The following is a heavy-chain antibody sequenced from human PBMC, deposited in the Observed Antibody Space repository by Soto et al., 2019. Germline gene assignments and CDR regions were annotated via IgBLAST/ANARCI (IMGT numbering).Heavy chain of an antibody. V-gene: IGHV3-30*18. Sequence: PGGSLRLFCAPSGFIFSRYRMLWVRHAPGKALEWVAVISYDGSNKYYADSVKGRFTISRDNSKNTLYLQMNSLRAEDTAVYYCAKGEYSSSWYGSYYYGMDVWGQGTTVTVSS. CDR3: AKGEYSSSWYGSYYYGMDV. CDR1: GFIFSRYR. J-gene: IGHJ6*02. D-gene: IGHD6-13*01. CDR2: ISYDGSNK.